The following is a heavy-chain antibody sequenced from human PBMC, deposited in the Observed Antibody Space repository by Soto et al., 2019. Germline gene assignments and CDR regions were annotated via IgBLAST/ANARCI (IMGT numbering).Heavy chain of an antibody. D-gene: IGHD6-13*01. CDR2: INSDGSST. CDR3: ARGSSWYYYYYYGMDV. CDR1: GFTFIRYW. Sequence: RAPLRLSCTGSGFTFIRYWIHFVRGSPFKGLVWVSRINSDGSSTSYADSVKGRFTISRDNAKNTLYLQMNSLRAEDTAVYYCARGSSWYYYYYYGMDVWGQGTTVTVSS. V-gene: IGHV3-74*01. J-gene: IGHJ6*02.